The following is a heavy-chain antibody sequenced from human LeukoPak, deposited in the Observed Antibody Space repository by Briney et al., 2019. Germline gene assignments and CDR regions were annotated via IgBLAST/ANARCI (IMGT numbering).Heavy chain of an antibody. V-gene: IGHV3-7*03. D-gene: IGHD6-13*01. CDR1: GFTFSSYA. CDR3: ARSIPYGTTWYGRSDY. Sequence: GGYLRLSCAASGFTFSSYAMSWVRQAPGKGLEWVANIKPDGTTKFYVDSVKGRFTISRDNALNSLYLQMNSLRAEDTAIYYCARSIPYGTTWYGRSDYWGQGTLVTVSS. J-gene: IGHJ4*02. CDR2: IKPDGTTK.